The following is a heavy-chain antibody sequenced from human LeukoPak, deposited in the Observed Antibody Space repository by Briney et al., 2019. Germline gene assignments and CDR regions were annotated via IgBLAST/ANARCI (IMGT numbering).Heavy chain of an antibody. D-gene: IGHD3-10*01. CDR3: VAGADYYGSGGLNDY. CDR2: IIGDGGAT. CDR1: EFTFSSYA. Sequence: GGSLRLSCATSEFTFSSYAMSWVRQAPGKGLEWVSSIIGDGGATHYADSVKGRFTISRDNSKNALYLRMNSLRAEDTAVYYCVAGADYYGSGGLNDYWGQGTLVTVSS. V-gene: IGHV3-23*01. J-gene: IGHJ4*02.